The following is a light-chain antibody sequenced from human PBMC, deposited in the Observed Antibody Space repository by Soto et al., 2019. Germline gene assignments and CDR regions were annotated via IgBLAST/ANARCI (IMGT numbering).Light chain of an antibody. CDR2: GAS. Sequence: TQRPSALSGSSGDIAALCCMKSQSISSSYLAWYQQKPGQAPRLLIYGASSRATGIPDRFSGSGSGKDYTPTISRLQSQHFAVSSCQQYGASALSTFGQGTKVDIK. V-gene: IGKV3-20*01. CDR3: QQYGASALST. J-gene: IGKJ1*01. CDR1: QSISSSY.